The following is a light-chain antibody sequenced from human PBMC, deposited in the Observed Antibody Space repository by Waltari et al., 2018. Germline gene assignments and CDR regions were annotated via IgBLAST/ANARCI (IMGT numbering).Light chain of an antibody. CDR3: CSYAGRYTWV. CDR1: SSDVGSNNR. Sequence: QSALTQPRSVSGSPGQSVTISCTGASSDVGSNNRVSWYQQPPGTAPKLIIHDVDKRPSGVPVRFSGSKSGNPASLTISGLQGEDEADYYCCSYAGRYTWVFGGGTKLTVL. V-gene: IGLV2-11*01. CDR2: DVD. J-gene: IGLJ3*02.